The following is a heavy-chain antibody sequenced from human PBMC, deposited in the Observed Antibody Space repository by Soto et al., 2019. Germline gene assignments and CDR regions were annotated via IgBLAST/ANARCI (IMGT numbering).Heavy chain of an antibody. V-gene: IGHV3-74*01. CDR3: ARADYYGSGRSYYFYMDV. J-gene: IGHJ6*03. Sequence: EVQLVESGGGLVQPGGSLRLSCAASGFSFSSYWMHWVRQAPGKGLVWVSRINFDGSTTGYADSVKGRFTISRDNAKNTLYLQMNSLRAEDTALYYCARADYYGSGRSYYFYMDVWGKGTTVTVSS. CDR1: GFSFSSYW. CDR2: INFDGSTT. D-gene: IGHD3-10*01.